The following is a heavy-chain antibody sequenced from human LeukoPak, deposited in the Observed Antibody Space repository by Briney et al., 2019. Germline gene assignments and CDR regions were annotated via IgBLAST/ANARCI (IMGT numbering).Heavy chain of an antibody. Sequence: GGSLRLSCAASGFTFSSYWMHWVRQAPGKGLVWVSRINSDGSSTSYADSVKGRLTISRDNAKNSLYLQVNSLRAEDMTVYYCVRGVGRSTSCYVRAFDIWGQGTMVTVSS. V-gene: IGHV3-74*01. CDR3: VRGVGRSTSCYVRAFDI. CDR1: GFTFSSYW. CDR2: INSDGSST. J-gene: IGHJ3*02. D-gene: IGHD2-2*01.